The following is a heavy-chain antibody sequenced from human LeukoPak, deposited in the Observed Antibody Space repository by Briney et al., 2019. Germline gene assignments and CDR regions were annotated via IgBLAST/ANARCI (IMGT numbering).Heavy chain of an antibody. J-gene: IGHJ4*02. CDR1: GGSISSYY. Sequence: SETLSLTCTVSGGSISSYYWSWIRQPPGKGLEWIGYIYYSGSTNYNPSLKSRVTISVDTSKNQFSLKLSSVTAADTAVYYCASGSRGVDYWGQGTLVTVSS. CDR2: IYYSGST. D-gene: IGHD2-2*01. CDR3: ASGSRGVDY. V-gene: IGHV4-59*01.